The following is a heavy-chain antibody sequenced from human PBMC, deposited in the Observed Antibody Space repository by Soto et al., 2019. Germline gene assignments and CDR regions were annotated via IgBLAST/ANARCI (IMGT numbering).Heavy chain of an antibody. J-gene: IGHJ6*03. CDR1: GLTFSDYG. Sequence: QVQLVESGGGVVQPGRSLRLSCAASGLTFSDYGMHWVRQAPGKGLEWVTVIWYDGSNKYYADSVKGRFTISRDNSKNTLYLQMNSLRADDTAVYYCARDQIVATQSDYDYYMDVWGKGTTVTVSS. D-gene: IGHD5-12*01. CDR3: ARDQIVATQSDYDYYMDV. V-gene: IGHV3-33*01. CDR2: IWYDGSNK.